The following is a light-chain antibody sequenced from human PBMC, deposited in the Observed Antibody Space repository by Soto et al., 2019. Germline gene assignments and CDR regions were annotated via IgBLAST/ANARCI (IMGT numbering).Light chain of an antibody. CDR3: SSYAGNNSCV. Sequence: QSALTQPPSASGSPGQSVTISCTGTSSDVGGYNYVSWYQQHPGKAPKLILYEISERPSGVPDRFSGSRSGNTASLTVSGLRAEDEADYYCSSYAGNNSCVFGAGTKLTVL. V-gene: IGLV2-8*01. CDR2: EIS. J-gene: IGLJ1*01. CDR1: SSDVGGYNY.